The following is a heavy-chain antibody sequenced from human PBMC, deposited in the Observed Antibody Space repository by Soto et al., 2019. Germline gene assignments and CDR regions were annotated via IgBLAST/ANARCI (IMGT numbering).Heavy chain of an antibody. CDR2: IIPIFGTA. CDR1: GLTFSSYA. V-gene: IGHV1-69*13. CDR3: ARESYSSSWRDFDY. J-gene: IGHJ4*01. D-gene: IGHD6-13*01. Sequence: SVKVSCKASGLTFSSYAISWVRQAPGQGLEWMGGIIPIFGTANYAQKFQGRVTITADESTSTAYMELSSLRSEDSAVHYCARESYSSSWRDFDYWGDGTLVTDSS.